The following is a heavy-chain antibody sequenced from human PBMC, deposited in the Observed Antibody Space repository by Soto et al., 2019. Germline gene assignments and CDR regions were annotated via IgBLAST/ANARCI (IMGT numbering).Heavy chain of an antibody. D-gene: IGHD6-25*01. CDR1: GFTFSSYE. J-gene: IGHJ4*02. V-gene: IGHV3-48*03. CDR3: ARDGPAADFDY. CDR2: ISDNGRTN. Sequence: AGGSLRLTCAASGFTFSSYEINWVRQAPGKGLQWVSYISDNGRTNYYADSVKGRFTISLDNAKESLYLQMNSLRAEDTAVYYCARDGPAADFDYWGQGSLVTVSS.